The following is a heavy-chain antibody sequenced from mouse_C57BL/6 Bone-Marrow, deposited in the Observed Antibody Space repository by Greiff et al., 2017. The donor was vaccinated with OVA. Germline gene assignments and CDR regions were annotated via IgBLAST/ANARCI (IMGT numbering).Heavy chain of an antibody. V-gene: IGHV5-6*02. CDR1: GFTFSSYG. CDR2: ISSGGSYT. J-gene: IGHJ4*01. CDR3: ARHGGVTTLYYYAMDY. D-gene: IGHD2-3*01. Sequence: DVMLVESGGDLVKPGGSLKLSCAASGFTFSSYGMSWVRQTPDKRLEWVATISSGGSYTYYPDSVKGRFTISRDNAKNTLYLQMSSLKSEDTAMYYCARHGGVTTLYYYAMDYWGQGTSVTVSS.